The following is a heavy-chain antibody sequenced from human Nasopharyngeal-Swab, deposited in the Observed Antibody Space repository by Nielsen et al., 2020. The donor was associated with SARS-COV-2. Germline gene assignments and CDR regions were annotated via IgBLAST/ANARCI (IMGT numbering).Heavy chain of an antibody. CDR2: IVVGSGNT. CDR3: AASLPCDSSGYYS. Sequence: WVRQAPGQRLEWIGWIVVGSGNTNYAQKFQERVTITRDMSTSTAYMELSSLRSEDTAVYYCAASLPCDSSGYYSWGQGTLVTVSS. J-gene: IGHJ4*02. V-gene: IGHV1-58*01. D-gene: IGHD3-22*01.